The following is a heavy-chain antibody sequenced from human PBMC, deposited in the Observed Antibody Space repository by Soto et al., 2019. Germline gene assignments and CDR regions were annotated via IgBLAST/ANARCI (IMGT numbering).Heavy chain of an antibody. CDR1: GFSFSSYA. CDR3: AKGYSNGLSEGYLDY. V-gene: IGHV3-23*01. CDR2: LSGSAGYV. D-gene: IGHD6-19*01. J-gene: IGHJ4*02. Sequence: GGSLRLSCAASGFSFSSYAMGWVRQAPVKGLEWVSSLSGSAGYVYYADSVKGRFTISRDNSKNTLYLQMDSLRAEDTAVYYCAKGYSNGLSEGYLDYCGQG.